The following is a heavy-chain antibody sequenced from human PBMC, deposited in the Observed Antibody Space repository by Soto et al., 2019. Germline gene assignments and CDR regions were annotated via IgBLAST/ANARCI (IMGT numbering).Heavy chain of an antibody. Sequence: PWWSLTLSCAASGVTFSSYAMNWVRQTQEEGLEWGSAISSTSSYTHYSDSVKGRFTISRDNANNSLFLQMNSLRAEDTATYYCARDVQLAGKYWGQGVLVTVSS. CDR2: ISSTSSYT. CDR1: GVTFSSYA. CDR3: ARDVQLAGKY. V-gene: IGHV3-21*01. D-gene: IGHD1-1*01. J-gene: IGHJ4*02.